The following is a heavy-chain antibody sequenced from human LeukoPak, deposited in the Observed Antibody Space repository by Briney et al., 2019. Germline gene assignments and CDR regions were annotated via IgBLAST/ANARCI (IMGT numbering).Heavy chain of an antibody. Sequence: QTGGSLRLSCAASGSTFSSYWMHWVRQAPGKGLVWVSRINSDGSSTSYADSVKGRFTISRGNAKNTLYLQMNSLRAEDTAVYYCARVGDYGDYEGPSFDYWGQGTLVTVSS. D-gene: IGHD4-17*01. CDR1: GSTFSSYW. CDR2: INSDGSST. CDR3: ARVGDYGDYEGPSFDY. V-gene: IGHV3-74*01. J-gene: IGHJ4*02.